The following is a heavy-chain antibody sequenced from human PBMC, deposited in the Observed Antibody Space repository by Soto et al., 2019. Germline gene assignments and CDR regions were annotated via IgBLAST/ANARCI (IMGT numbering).Heavy chain of an antibody. V-gene: IGHV4-30-2*01. D-gene: IGHD3-10*01. Sequence: SETLSLTCAVSGGSISGGGFSWSWIRQPPGKGLEWIGYILHTGGTQYNPSLKSRVSMSVDKSKNQFSLHLTSVTAADTAVYYCARLQFGEGFDYWGQGALVTISS. CDR2: ILHTGGT. CDR3: ARLQFGEGFDY. CDR1: GGSISGGGFS. J-gene: IGHJ4*02.